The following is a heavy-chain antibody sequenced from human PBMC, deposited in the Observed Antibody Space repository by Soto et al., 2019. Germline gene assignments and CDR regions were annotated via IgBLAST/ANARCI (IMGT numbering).Heavy chain of an antibody. CDR1: GFTFSGYG. CDR2: ISYGGSDK. Sequence: VGSLRLSCAASGFTFSGYGMHWVRQAPGKGLEWVAGISYGGSDKYYADSVKGRCTMSRDNSKNTVSLQMNGLRTEDTAVYYCAKDGREEMSRVLEKPGFWGQGILVTVSS. D-gene: IGHD3-16*02. CDR3: AKDGREEMSRVLEKPGF. J-gene: IGHJ4*02. V-gene: IGHV3-30*18.